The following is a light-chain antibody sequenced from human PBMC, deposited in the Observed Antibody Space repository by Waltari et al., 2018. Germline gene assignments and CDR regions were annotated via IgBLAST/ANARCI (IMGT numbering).Light chain of an antibody. CDR3: CSYAPTRTLAE. CDR2: EVD. CDR1: NRAFGYYTL. V-gene: IGLV2-23*02. Sequence: QSTLTQPASVSGSPGQSITISCTGPNRAFGYYTLVSSYQQYPHAAPKLIIYEVDKRASGVSDRFSASKSGTTASLTISGLQTEDEAHYYCCSYAPTRTLAEFGGGTKVTVL. J-gene: IGLJ3*02.